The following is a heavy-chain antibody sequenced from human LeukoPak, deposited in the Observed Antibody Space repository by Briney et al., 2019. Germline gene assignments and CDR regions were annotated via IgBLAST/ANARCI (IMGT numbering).Heavy chain of an antibody. D-gene: IGHD1-7*01. CDR3: ARDNWNYDHYFDS. J-gene: IGHJ4*02. CDR1: GFTFSSYW. Sequence: QPGGSLRLSCAASGFTFSSYWMHWVRQAPGKGLVWVSRIKTDGSSTSYADPVKGRFTISRDNAKNTLYLQMNSLRAEDTAVYYCARDNWNYDHYFDSWGQGTLVTVSS. CDR2: IKTDGSST. V-gene: IGHV3-74*01.